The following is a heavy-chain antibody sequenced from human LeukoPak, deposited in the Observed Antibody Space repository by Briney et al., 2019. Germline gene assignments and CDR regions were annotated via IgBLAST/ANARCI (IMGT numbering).Heavy chain of an antibody. CDR3: ARDDSFQFDC. CDR1: GYTFTAYY. CDR2: INPNTGGT. V-gene: IGHV1-2*02. D-gene: IGHD5-18*01. Sequence: ASVKVSCKASGYTFTAYYMHWVRQAPGQGLEWMGWINPNTGGTNYAQKFQGRVTMTRATSISTAYMELSSLTSDDTAVYYCARDDSFQFDCWGQGTLVTVSS. J-gene: IGHJ4*02.